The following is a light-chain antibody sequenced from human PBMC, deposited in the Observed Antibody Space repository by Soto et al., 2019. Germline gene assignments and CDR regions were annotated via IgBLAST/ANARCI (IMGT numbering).Light chain of an antibody. CDR1: RSNLWARYD. Sequence: QSALTPPPTVSGAPGQTVTISCTGSRSNLWARYDVHWYQQVPGKAPKLLIFGSSDRASGVPDRFSGSKSGTSASLAITGLQADDEATYFCQSYDKSLSGSVFGGGTKLTVL. CDR2: GSS. V-gene: IGLV1-40*01. J-gene: IGLJ3*02. CDR3: QSYDKSLSGSV.